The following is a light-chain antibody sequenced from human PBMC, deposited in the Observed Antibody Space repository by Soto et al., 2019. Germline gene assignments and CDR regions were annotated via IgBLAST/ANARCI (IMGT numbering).Light chain of an antibody. V-gene: IGKV3-20*01. CDR1: QSVSSSY. CDR3: QQYGSSPWT. CDR2: GAS. Sequence: EIVLTQSPGTLSLSPGERATLSCRASQSVSSSYLAWYQQKPGQAPRPLIYGASSRAIGIPDRFSGSGSGTDFTLTIGRLEPEDFAVYYRQQYGSSPWTFGQGTKVDIK. J-gene: IGKJ1*01.